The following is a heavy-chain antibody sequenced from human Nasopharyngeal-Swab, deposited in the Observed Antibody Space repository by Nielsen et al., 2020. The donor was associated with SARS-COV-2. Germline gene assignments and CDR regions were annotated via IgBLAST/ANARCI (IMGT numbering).Heavy chain of an antibody. CDR3: ARGYCRIKGCARSDNYYGVDV. D-gene: IGHD2-2*01. V-gene: IGHV4-39*01. CDR1: GGSMISSDHY. Sequence: SETLSLTCSVSGGSMISSDHYWAWIRQTPGKGLEWIGSVFYSGENNYNPALKSRVTVSLDASKNQFSLKLSSVTAADTSVYFCARGYCRIKGCARSDNYYGVDVWGQGRKVTVSS. J-gene: IGHJ6*02. CDR2: VFYSGEN.